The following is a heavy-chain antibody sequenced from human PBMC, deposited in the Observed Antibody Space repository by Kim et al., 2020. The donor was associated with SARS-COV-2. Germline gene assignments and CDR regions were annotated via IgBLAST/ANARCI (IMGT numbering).Heavy chain of an antibody. J-gene: IGHJ6*02. CDR3: ARGPGGMDV. CDR2: GNP. V-gene: IGHV7-4-1*02. Sequence: GNPTYAQGLTGRFCLSLEPSVSTAYLQISSLRAEDTAVYYCARGPGGMDVWGQGTTVTVSS.